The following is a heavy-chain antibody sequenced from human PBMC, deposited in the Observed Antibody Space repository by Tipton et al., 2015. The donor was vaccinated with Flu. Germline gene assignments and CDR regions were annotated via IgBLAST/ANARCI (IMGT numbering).Heavy chain of an antibody. Sequence: QMQLVQSGAEVKKPGASVKVSCKASGYTFSSYGINWVRQAPGQGLEWMGYISAFNGNTNYAQNFQGGVTMTTDTSTNTAYMEMRSLRYDDTAVYYCVRGGRYNWNDPLGGFLYWGQGTLVTVSS. CDR2: ISAFNGNT. V-gene: IGHV1-18*01. D-gene: IGHD1-1*01. CDR1: GYTFSSYG. J-gene: IGHJ4*02. CDR3: VRGGRYNWNDPLGGFLY.